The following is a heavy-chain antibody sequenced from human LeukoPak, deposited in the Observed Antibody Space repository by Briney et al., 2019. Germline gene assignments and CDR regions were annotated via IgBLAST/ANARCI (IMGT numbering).Heavy chain of an antibody. CDR2: IKQDGSEK. D-gene: IGHD7-27*01. J-gene: IGHJ4*02. Sequence: GGSLRLSCAASGFTSGNYWMSWVRQAPGKGLEWVANIKQDGSEKYYVDSVKGRFTISRDNAKNSLYLQMNSLRAEDTAIYYCAKPSIRGEDYFDYWGQGTLVTVSS. CDR1: GFTSGNYW. CDR3: AKPSIRGEDYFDY. V-gene: IGHV3-7*01.